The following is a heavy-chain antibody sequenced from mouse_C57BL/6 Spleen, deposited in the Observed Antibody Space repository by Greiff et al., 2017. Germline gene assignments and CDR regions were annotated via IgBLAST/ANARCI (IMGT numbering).Heavy chain of an antibody. V-gene: IGHV10-3*01. CDR1: GFTFNTYA. CDR3: VRDFLYSNYDGFAY. D-gene: IGHD2-5*01. CDR2: IRSKSSNYAT. Sequence: EVQGVESGGGLVQPKGSLKLSCAASGFTFNTYAMHWVRQAPGKGLEWVARIRSKSSNYATYYADSVKDRFTISRDDSQSMLYLQMNNLKTEDTAMYYCVRDFLYSNYDGFAYWGQGTLVTVSA. J-gene: IGHJ3*01.